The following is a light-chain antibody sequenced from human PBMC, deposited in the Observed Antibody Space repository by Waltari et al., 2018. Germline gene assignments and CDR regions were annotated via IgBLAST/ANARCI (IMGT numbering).Light chain of an antibody. CDR2: KDI. J-gene: IGLJ2*01. V-gene: IGLV3-27*01. CDR3: YSAADNHRVL. CDR1: ILEKKY. Sequence: SSELTQPASVSVSLGQTAVITCSGDILEKKYVRWFPQKPGQAPVWCIYKDIARPSGIPDRFSGSSSGTTLTLTISGAQVEDEAAYYCYSAADNHRVLFGGGTKLTVL.